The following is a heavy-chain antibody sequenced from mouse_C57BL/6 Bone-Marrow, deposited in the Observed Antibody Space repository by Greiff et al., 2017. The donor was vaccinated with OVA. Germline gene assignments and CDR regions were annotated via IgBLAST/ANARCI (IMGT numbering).Heavy chain of an antibody. CDR1: GFTFSNYW. CDR3: TEYYGSFAWFAY. CDR2: IRLKSDNYAT. Sequence: EVNVVESGGGLVQPGGSMKLSCVASGFTFSNYWMNWVRQSPEKGLEWVAQIRLKSDNYATHYAESVKGRFTISRDESKSSVYLQRSNLTAEDTVIYYCTEYYGSFAWFAYWGQGTLVTVSA. J-gene: IGHJ3*01. D-gene: IGHD1-1*01. V-gene: IGHV6-3*01.